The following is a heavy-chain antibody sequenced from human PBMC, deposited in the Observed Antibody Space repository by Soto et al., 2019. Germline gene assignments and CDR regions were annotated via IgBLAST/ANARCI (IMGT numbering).Heavy chain of an antibody. J-gene: IGHJ6*01. CDR3: ARGSPNTGADYYYYGIDV. V-gene: IGHV1-3*01. D-gene: IGHD2-2*02. CDR2: INAGNGNT. Sequence: QVQLVQSGAEVKKPGASVKVSCKASGYTFTSYAMHWVRQAPGQRLEWMGWINAGNGNTKYSQKFQGRVTITRDTSGSTGYMEASRLRSEDTAGDYLARGSPNTGADYYYYGIDVLGQGTTVTVSS. CDR1: GYTFTSYA.